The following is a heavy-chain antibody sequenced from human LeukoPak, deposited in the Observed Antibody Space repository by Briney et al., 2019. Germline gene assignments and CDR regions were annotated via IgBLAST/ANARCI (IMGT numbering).Heavy chain of an antibody. D-gene: IGHD3-3*01. J-gene: IGHJ6*02. CDR2: ISAYNGNT. V-gene: IGHV1-18*01. CDR1: GGTFSSYA. CDR3: ARDPPRGDFWSGYLAYYYGMDV. Sequence: VASVKVSCKASGGTFSSYAISWVRQAPGQGLEWMGWISAYNGNTNYAQKLQGRVTMTTDTSTSTAYMELRSLRSDDTAVYYCARDPPRGDFWSGYLAYYYGMDVWGQGTTVTVSS.